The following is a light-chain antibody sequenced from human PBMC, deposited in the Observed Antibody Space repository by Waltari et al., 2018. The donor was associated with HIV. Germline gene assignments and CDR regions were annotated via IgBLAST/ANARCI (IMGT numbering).Light chain of an antibody. V-gene: IGKV3-20*01. J-gene: IGKJ1*01. CDR2: GAS. CDR1: QSVSSSY. Sequence: DIVLTQSTGTLSLSPGERATRSCRASQSVSSSYLAWYQQKPGQAPRLLIYGASNRATGIADRFSGSGSGTDFTLTISRLEPEDFAVYYCQYLKTFGQGTKVEIK. CDR3: QYLKT.